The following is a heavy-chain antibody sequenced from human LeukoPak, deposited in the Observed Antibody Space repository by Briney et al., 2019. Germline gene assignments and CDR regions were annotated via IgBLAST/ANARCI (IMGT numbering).Heavy chain of an antibody. CDR2: ISWNSGSI. D-gene: IGHD4-11*01. CDR3: AKVRFRGYSNHRGLYPEEYYFDY. V-gene: IGHV3-9*01. Sequence: GRSLRLSCAASGFTFDDYAMHWVRQAPGKGLEWVSGISWNSGSIGYADSVKGRFTISRDNAKNSLYLQMNSLRAEDTALYYCAKVRFRGYSNHRGLYPEEYYFDYWGQGTLVTVSS. CDR1: GFTFDDYA. J-gene: IGHJ4*02.